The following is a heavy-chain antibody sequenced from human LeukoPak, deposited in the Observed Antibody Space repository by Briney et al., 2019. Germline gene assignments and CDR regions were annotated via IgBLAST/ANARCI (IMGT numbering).Heavy chain of an antibody. CDR3: AKSGLNRFDY. V-gene: IGHV3-23*01. CDR2: ISGSGGGSGRST. D-gene: IGHD2-15*01. J-gene: IGHJ4*02. Sequence: GGSLRLSCAASGSTFSSYAMSWVRQAPGKGLEWVSGISGSGGGSGRSTYYADSVKGRFTISRDNSKNTLYLQMNSLRAEDTAVYYCAKSGLNRFDYWGQGTLVTVSS. CDR1: GSTFSSYA.